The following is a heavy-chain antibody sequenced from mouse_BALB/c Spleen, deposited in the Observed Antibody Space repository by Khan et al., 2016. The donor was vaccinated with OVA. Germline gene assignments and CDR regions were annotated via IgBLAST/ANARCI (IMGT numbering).Heavy chain of an antibody. J-gene: IGHJ3*01. CDR1: GYTFPDYE. CDR2: IDPNTGVT. CDR3: TRSTFAY. Sequence: QVQLQQSGAELVRPGASVTLSCKASGYTFPDYELHWVKQTPVHGLEWIGGIDPNTGVTDYNQKFKGKATLTADKSSSTAYMELRSLTSEASAVDSGTRSTFAYWGQGTLVTVSA. V-gene: IGHV1-15*01.